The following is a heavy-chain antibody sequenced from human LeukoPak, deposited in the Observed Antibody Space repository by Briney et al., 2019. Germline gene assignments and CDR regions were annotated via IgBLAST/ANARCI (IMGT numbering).Heavy chain of an antibody. CDR2: IYHSGST. CDR1: GGSISSSNW. CDR3: AREVGGIAAAGNWIDP. Sequence: SETLSLTCAVSGGSISSSNWWSWVRQPPGKGLEWIGEIYHSGSTNYNPSLKSRVTISVDKSKNQFSLKLSSVTAADTAVYYCAREVGGIAAAGNWIDPWGQGTLVTVSS. D-gene: IGHD6-13*01. V-gene: IGHV4-4*02. J-gene: IGHJ5*02.